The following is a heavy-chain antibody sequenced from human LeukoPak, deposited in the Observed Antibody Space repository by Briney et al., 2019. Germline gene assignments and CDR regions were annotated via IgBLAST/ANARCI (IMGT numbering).Heavy chain of an antibody. J-gene: IGHJ3*02. CDR3: ARALSDNQAFDI. CDR1: GGSITSYS. Sequence: SKTLSLTCTVSGGSITSYSWGWIRQPAGKGLEWIGRLSPTGSFTYSPSLKSRVTMSVDTSKNHFSLKLNSVTAADTAVYYCARALSDNQAFDIWGQGTVVTVSS. CDR2: LSPTGSF. D-gene: IGHD1-14*01. V-gene: IGHV4-4*07.